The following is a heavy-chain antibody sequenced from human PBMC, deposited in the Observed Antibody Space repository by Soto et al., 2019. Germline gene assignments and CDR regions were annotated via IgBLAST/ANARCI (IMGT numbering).Heavy chain of an antibody. J-gene: IGHJ4*02. D-gene: IGHD2-2*01. CDR3: ARVCRSTSCYGAMDY. CDR2: IYYSGNT. V-gene: IGHV4-59*01. Sequence: QVQLQESGPGLVKPSETLSLTCTVSGGSISSYDWSWIRRPPGKGLEWIGYIYYSGNTNYKPSLKSRVSISVDTSKSQFSLKVTSVTAADTAVYYCARVCRSTSCYGAMDYWGQGTLVTVSS. CDR1: GGSISSYD.